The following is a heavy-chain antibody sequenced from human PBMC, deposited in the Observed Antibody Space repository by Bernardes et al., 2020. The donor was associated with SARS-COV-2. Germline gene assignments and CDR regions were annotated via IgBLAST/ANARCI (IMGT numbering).Heavy chain of an antibody. J-gene: IGHJ6*02. CDR3: ARARTCCTNAECYPSLKHYYYGMDD. Sequence: GGSLRLSCAASGFTFNTYVMHWVRQAPGKGLHWVSSISGSGTYMFYADTVKGRFTVSRDKAKNSVYLQMHSLRAEDTAVYYCARARTCCTNAECYPSLKHYYYGMDDWGQGTTVTVSS. CDR1: GFTFNTYV. V-gene: IGHV3-21*03. CDR2: ISGSGTYM. D-gene: IGHD2-8*01.